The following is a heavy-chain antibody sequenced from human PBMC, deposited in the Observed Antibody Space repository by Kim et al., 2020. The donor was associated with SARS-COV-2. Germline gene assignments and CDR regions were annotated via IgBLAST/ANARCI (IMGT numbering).Heavy chain of an antibody. V-gene: IGHV3-21*01. Sequence: GGSLRLSCAASGFTFSSYSMNWVRQAPGKGLEWVSSISSSSSYIYYADSVKGRFTISRDNAKNSLYLQMNSLRAEDTAVYYCARDPAPRPSSNAFDIWGQGTMVTVSS. J-gene: IGHJ3*02. D-gene: IGHD4-4*01. CDR3: ARDPAPRPSSNAFDI. CDR2: ISSSSSYI. CDR1: GFTFSSYS.